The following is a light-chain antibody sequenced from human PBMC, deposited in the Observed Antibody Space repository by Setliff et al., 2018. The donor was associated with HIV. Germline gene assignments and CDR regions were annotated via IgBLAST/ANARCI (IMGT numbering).Light chain of an antibody. CDR3: SSHTSNRIPWV. CDR2: EVS. V-gene: IGLV2-14*02. CDR1: SSDVGSYDL. J-gene: IGLJ1*01. Sequence: QSALTQPASVSGSPGQSITISCTGTSSDVGSYDLVSWYQQHPGKAPKVMIYEVSKRPSGVSNRFSGSKSGNTASLTISGLQAEDEADYYCSSHTSNRIPWVFGTGTKVTVL.